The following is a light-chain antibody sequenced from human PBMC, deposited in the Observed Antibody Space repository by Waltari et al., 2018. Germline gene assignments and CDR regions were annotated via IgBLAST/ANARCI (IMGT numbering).Light chain of an antibody. CDR3: QQRSNWPPGGT. CDR1: QSVSSY. CDR2: DAS. Sequence: EIVLTQSPATLSLSPGERATLSCRASQSVSSYLAWYQQKPGQAPRLLIYDASNRATGIPARFSGSGSGTDFTHTISSLEPEDFAVYYCQQRSNWPPGGTFGPGTKVDIK. V-gene: IGKV3-11*01. J-gene: IGKJ3*01.